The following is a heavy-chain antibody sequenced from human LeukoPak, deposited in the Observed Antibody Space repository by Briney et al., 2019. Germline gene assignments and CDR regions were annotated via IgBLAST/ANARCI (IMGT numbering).Heavy chain of an antibody. Sequence: ASVKVSCKASGYTFTSYGISWVRQAPGRGLEWMGWISAYNGNTNYAQKLQGRVTMTTDTSTSTAYMELRSLRSDDTAVYYCARDGIVVVPAARFDYWGQGTLVTVSS. J-gene: IGHJ4*02. V-gene: IGHV1-18*01. D-gene: IGHD2-2*01. CDR1: GYTFTSYG. CDR2: ISAYNGNT. CDR3: ARDGIVVVPAARFDY.